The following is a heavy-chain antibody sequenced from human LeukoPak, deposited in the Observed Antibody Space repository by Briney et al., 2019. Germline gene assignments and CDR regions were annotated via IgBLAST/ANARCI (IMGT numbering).Heavy chain of an antibody. CDR1: GGSFSGYY. D-gene: IGHD3-22*01. CDR2: IYTSGST. CDR3: ASSYYYDSSGYFNFDY. V-gene: IGHV4-59*10. Sequence: SETLSLTCAVYGGSFSGYYWSWIRQPAGKGLEWIGRIYTSGSTNYNPSLKSRVTMSVDTSKNQFSLKLSSVTAADTAVYYCASSYYYDSSGYFNFDYWGQGTLVTVSS. J-gene: IGHJ4*02.